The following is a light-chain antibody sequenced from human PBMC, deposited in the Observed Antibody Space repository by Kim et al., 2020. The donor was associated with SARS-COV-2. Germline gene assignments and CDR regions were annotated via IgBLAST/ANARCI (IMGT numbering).Light chain of an antibody. Sequence: QPVLTQSPSASASLGASVKLTCTLSSGHSTYAIAWHQQQPEKGPRYLMKLNSDGSHNKGDGIPDRFSGSSSGAERYLIISSLQSEDEADYYCQTWGTGIRVFGGGTKLTVL. CDR2: LNSDGSH. V-gene: IGLV4-69*01. J-gene: IGLJ2*01. CDR1: SGHSTYA. CDR3: QTWGTGIRV.